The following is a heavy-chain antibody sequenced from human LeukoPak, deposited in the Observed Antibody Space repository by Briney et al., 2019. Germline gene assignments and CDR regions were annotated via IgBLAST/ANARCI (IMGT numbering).Heavy chain of an antibody. CDR3: ARDGIAAAGTADYYYMDV. CDR2: IYTSGST. CDR1: GGSISSYY. D-gene: IGHD6-13*01. V-gene: IGHV4-4*07. Sequence: SETLSLTCTVPGGSISSYYWSWIRQPAGKGLEWIGRIYTSGSTNYNPSLKSRVTISVDKSKNQFSLKLSSVTAADTAVYYCARDGIAAAGTADYYYMDVWGKGTTVTVSS. J-gene: IGHJ6*03.